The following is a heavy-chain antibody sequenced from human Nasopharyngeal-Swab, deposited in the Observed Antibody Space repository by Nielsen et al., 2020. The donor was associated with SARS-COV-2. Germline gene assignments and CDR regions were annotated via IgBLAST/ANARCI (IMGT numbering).Heavy chain of an antibody. CDR2: ISSSSSTI. Sequence: GESLKISCAASGFTFSSYSMNWVRQAPGKGLEWVSYISSSSSTIYYADSVKGRFTISRDNAKNSLYLQMNSLRDEDTAVYYCAREARGYSGYETNNDAFDIWGQGTMVTASS. CDR1: GFTFSSYS. D-gene: IGHD5-12*01. CDR3: AREARGYSGYETNNDAFDI. V-gene: IGHV3-48*02. J-gene: IGHJ3*02.